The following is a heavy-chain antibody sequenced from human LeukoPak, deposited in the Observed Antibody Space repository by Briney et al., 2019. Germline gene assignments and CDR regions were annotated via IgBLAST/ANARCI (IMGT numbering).Heavy chain of an antibody. CDR2: ISGSGGST. Sequence: PGGSLRLSCAASGFTFSSYAMSWVRQAPGKGLEWVSAISGSGGSTYSADSVKGRFTISRDNSKNTLYLQMNSLRAEDTAVYYCARESYCSGGSCYSGRAFDIWGQGTMVTVSS. CDR3: ARESYCSGGSCYSGRAFDI. D-gene: IGHD2-15*01. V-gene: IGHV3-23*01. J-gene: IGHJ3*02. CDR1: GFTFSSYA.